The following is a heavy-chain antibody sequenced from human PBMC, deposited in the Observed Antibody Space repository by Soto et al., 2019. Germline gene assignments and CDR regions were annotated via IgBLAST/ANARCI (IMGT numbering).Heavy chain of an antibody. D-gene: IGHD2-8*01. CDR2: ISSSGSTI. CDR3: AGDGRCTNGVCHTGYYGIDV. CDR1: VFTFSRYE. Sequence: GGPRRISFSASVFTFSRYEMNCVRQAPGKGLEWVLYISSSGSTIYYADSVKGRFTISRDNAKNSLYLQMNSLRAEDTAVYYCAGDGRCTNGVCHTGYYGIDVWGQRTTVPVSS. V-gene: IGHV3-48*03. J-gene: IGHJ6*02.